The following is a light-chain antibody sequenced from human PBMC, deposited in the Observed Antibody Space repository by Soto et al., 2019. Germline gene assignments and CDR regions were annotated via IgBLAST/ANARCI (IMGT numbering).Light chain of an antibody. CDR3: QQTYITPYT. J-gene: IGKJ2*01. Sequence: DIQMTQSPSFLSASVGDRVTITCRASQSIGKHLNWYQQKPGKAPKFLIYGASTLQSGVPSRFTGSGSGTDFTLTIDSLQPDDFATYYCQQTYITPYTFGQGTKLEIK. CDR1: QSIGKH. V-gene: IGKV1-39*01. CDR2: GAS.